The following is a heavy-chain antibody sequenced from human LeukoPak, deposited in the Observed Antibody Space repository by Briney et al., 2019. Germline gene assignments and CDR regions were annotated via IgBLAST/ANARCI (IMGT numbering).Heavy chain of an antibody. V-gene: IGHV4-34*01. CDR2: INHSGST. Sequence: SETLSLTCAVYGGSFSGYYWSWIRQPPGKGLEWIGEINHSGSTNYNPSLKSRVTISVDTSKNQFSLKLSSVTAADTAVYYCARVKKQHYYYYYMDVWGKGTTVTVSS. CDR1: GGSFSGYY. J-gene: IGHJ6*03. D-gene: IGHD6-13*01. CDR3: ARVKKQHYYYYYMDV.